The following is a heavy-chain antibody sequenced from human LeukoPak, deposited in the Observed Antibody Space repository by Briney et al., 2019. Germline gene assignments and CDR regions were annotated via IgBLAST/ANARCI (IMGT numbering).Heavy chain of an antibody. D-gene: IGHD6-13*01. Sequence: GRSLRLSCAASGFTFDDYAMHWVRQAPGKGLEWVSGISWNSGSIGYADSVKGRFTISRDNAKNSLYLQMNSLRAEDTALYYCASVSYSSSWYSGNNAFDIWCQGTMVTVSS. V-gene: IGHV3-9*01. CDR1: GFTFDDYA. J-gene: IGHJ3*02. CDR2: ISWNSGSI. CDR3: ASVSYSSSWYSGNNAFDI.